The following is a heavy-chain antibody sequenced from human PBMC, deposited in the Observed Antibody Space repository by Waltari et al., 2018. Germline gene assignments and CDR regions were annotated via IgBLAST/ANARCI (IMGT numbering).Heavy chain of an antibody. CDR3: ARIVVVPAAMYAFDI. J-gene: IGHJ3*02. Sequence: QVQLQESGPGLVKPSETLSLTCAVSGYSISSGSYWGWIRQPPGKGLEWIGSIYHSGSTYYNPSLKSRVTISVDTSKNQFSLKLSSVTAADTAVYYCARIVVVPAAMYAFDIWGQGTMVTVSS. V-gene: IGHV4-38-2*01. CDR1: GYSISSGSY. CDR2: IYHSGST. D-gene: IGHD2-2*01.